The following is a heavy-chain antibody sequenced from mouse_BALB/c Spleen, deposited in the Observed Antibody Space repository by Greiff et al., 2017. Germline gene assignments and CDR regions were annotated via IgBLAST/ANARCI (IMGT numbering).Heavy chain of an antibody. CDR1: GYTFTSYW. CDR2: INPSNGGT. D-gene: IGHD1-1*01. Sequence: QVQLQQPGAELVKPGASVKLSCKASGYTFTSYWMHWVKQRPGQGLEWIGEINPSNGGTNFNEKFKSKATLTVDKSSSTAYMQLSSLTSEDSAVYYCTRTYYGYYYAMDYWGQGTSVTVSS. J-gene: IGHJ4*01. CDR3: TRTYYGYYYAMDY. V-gene: IGHV1S81*02.